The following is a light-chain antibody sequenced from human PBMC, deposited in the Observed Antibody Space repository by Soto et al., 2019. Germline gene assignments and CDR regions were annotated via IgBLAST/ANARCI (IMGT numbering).Light chain of an antibody. Sequence: DIVLTQSPLSLPVTPGEPASISCRSSQSLLHSNGNTYLDWYLQKPGQSPQLLIYFVSTRASGVPERFRGSGSGKYFTLKISRVEAEDVGVYYCMQASQTPLILGGGTKVEMK. CDR2: FVS. J-gene: IGKJ4*01. CDR3: MQASQTPLI. V-gene: IGKV2-28*01. CDR1: QSLLHSNGNTY.